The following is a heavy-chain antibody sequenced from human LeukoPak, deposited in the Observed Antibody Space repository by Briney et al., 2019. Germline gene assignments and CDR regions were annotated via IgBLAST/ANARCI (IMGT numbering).Heavy chain of an antibody. V-gene: IGHV1-69*13. CDR1: GGTFSNHA. J-gene: IGHJ4*02. D-gene: IGHD1-1*01. CDR3: ARAHRQLERLGRYYFDY. CDR2: ITPIFGTA. Sequence: GASVKVSCKASGGTFSNHAVSWVRQAPGQGLEWMGGITPIFGTANYAQKFQGRITITADESTSTAYMELSSLRSEDTAVYYCARAHRQLERLGRYYFDYWGQGTLVTVSS.